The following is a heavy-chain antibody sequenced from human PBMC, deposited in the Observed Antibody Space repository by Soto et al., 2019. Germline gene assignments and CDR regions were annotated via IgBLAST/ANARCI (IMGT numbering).Heavy chain of an antibody. CDR1: GFTFSSYS. D-gene: IGHD6-6*01. CDR2: ISSSSSTI. CDR3: ARPEYSSSSYGMDV. Sequence: EVQLVESGGGLVQPGGSLRLSCEASGFTFSSYSMNWVRQAPGKGLEWVSYISSSSSTIYYADSVKGRFTISRDNAKNSLYLQMNSLRDEDTAVYYCARPEYSSSSYGMDVWGQGTTVTVSS. V-gene: IGHV3-48*02. J-gene: IGHJ6*02.